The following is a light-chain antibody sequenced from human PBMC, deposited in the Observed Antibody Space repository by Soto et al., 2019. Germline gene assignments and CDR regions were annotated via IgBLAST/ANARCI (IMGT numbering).Light chain of an antibody. J-gene: IGKJ1*01. Sequence: EIVLTQSPGTLSLSPGERATLSCRASQSVSTSQLAWYQQKPGQAPRLLIFVASSRAAGIPDRFRGSGSGTEFTLTISSLQPDDFATYYCQQYNSYRTFGQGTKVDIK. CDR2: VAS. V-gene: IGKV3-20*01. CDR1: QSVSTSQ. CDR3: QQYNSYRT.